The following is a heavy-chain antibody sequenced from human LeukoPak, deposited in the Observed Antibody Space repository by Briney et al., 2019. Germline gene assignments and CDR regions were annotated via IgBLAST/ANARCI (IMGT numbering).Heavy chain of an antibody. Sequence: SETLSLTCTVSGGSISSYYWSWIRQPPGKGLEWIGYIYYSGSTNYNPSLKSRVTISVDTSKNQFSLKLSSVTAADTAVYYCARCPYSSGWSDYWGQGTLVTVSS. D-gene: IGHD6-19*01. CDR1: GGSISSYY. J-gene: IGHJ4*02. CDR3: ARCPYSSGWSDY. V-gene: IGHV4-59*01. CDR2: IYYSGST.